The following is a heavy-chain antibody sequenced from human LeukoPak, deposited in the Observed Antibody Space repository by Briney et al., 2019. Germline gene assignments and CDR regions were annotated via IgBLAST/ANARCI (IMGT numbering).Heavy chain of an antibody. CDR3: AKDHPARYRSGDYYALDY. V-gene: IGHV3-66*01. D-gene: IGHD2-21*02. Sequence: RPGGSLRLSCAASGFTVSSNYMSWVRQAPGKGLEWVAVIYSGGSTYYADSVKSRFTISRDNSKNTLYLQMNSLRADDTAVYYCAKDHPARYRSGDYYALDYWGQGTLVIVSS. J-gene: IGHJ4*02. CDR2: IYSGGST. CDR1: GFTVSSNY.